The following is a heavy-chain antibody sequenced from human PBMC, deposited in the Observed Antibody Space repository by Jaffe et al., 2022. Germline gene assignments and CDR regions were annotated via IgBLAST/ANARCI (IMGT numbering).Heavy chain of an antibody. CDR2: IYHSGST. Sequence: QLQLQESGSGLVKPSQTLSLTCAVSGGSISSGGYSWSWIRQPPGKGLEWIGYIYHSGSTYYNPSLKSRVTISVDRSKNQFSLKLSSVTAADTAVYYCARAGGGSSGWWGWFDPWGQGTLVTVSS. CDR1: GGSISSGGYS. V-gene: IGHV4-30-2*01. J-gene: IGHJ5*02. D-gene: IGHD6-19*01. CDR3: ARAGGGSSGWWGWFDP.